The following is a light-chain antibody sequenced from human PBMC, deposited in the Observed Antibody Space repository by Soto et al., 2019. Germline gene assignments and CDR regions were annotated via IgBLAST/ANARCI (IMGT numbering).Light chain of an antibody. Sequence: QSALTQPPSASGSPGQSVTISCTGTSGDIGGYDYVSWYQQHPGKAPKLMIYEVTKRPLGVPDRFSGSKSGNTASLTVSGLQAEDEADYYCSSYAGSNNPYVFGTGTKGHRP. V-gene: IGLV2-8*01. CDR2: EVT. J-gene: IGLJ1*01. CDR1: SGDIGGYDY. CDR3: SSYAGSNNPYV.